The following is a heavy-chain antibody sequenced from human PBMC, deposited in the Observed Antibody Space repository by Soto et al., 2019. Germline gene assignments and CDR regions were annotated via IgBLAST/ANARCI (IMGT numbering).Heavy chain of an antibody. CDR2: ISYDGSNN. CDR1: GFTFSSYG. CDR3: AKAGDGYNPNSYYFDY. Sequence: QVQLVESGGGVVQPGRSLRLSCAASGFTFSSYGMHWVRQAPGKGLEWGAVISYDGSNNYYAESVKGRFTISRDNSKNTLYLQMNSLRAEDTAVYYCAKAGDGYNPNSYYFDYWGQGTLVTVSS. J-gene: IGHJ4*02. V-gene: IGHV3-30*18. D-gene: IGHD5-12*01.